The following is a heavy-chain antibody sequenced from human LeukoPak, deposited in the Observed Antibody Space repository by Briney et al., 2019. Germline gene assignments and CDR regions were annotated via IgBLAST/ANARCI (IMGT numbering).Heavy chain of an antibody. J-gene: IGHJ4*02. CDR2: INTNTGGT. V-gene: IGHV1-2*07. D-gene: IGHD3-22*01. Sequence: ASVKVSCKTSGYTFTGYYMHWVGQAPGQRLEWMGWINTNTGGTNYAHKVQSRVTMTSDTSISTAYMELSSLKSDDTAMYYCARAPMIVVVFPPRLDFWGQGTLVTVSS. CDR3: ARAPMIVVVFPPRLDF. CDR1: GYTFTGYY.